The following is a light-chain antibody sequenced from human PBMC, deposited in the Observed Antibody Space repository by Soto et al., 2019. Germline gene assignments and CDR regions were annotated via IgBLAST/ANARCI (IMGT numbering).Light chain of an antibody. V-gene: IGKV3-20*01. CDR2: GAA. CDR1: QSVNTN. Sequence: EVVMTHSPAILSVSQGETATLSCGTSQSVNTNLAWYQQKPGQAPRLPIYGAASRATGIPDRFSGSGSGTDFTLTISRLEPADFAVYYCQRDASSRPWTFGQGTKVAIK. J-gene: IGKJ1*01. CDR3: QRDASSRPWT.